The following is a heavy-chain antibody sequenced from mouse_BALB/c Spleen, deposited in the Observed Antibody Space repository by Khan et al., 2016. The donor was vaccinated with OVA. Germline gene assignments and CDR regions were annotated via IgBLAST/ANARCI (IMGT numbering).Heavy chain of an antibody. Sequence: QVQLQQSGPELVKPGASLKVSCKASGYTFTDYVIGCVRQRTSQGLEWIGDIFPGSGTPYYNENFKDKATLTADKSSNTAYMQLSSLTSEDSAVYFCARGGYSVFAYWGQGTLVTVSA. CDR2: IFPGSGTP. CDR1: GYTFTDYV. J-gene: IGHJ3*01. D-gene: IGHD2-14*01. V-gene: IGHV1-77*01. CDR3: ARGGYSVFAY.